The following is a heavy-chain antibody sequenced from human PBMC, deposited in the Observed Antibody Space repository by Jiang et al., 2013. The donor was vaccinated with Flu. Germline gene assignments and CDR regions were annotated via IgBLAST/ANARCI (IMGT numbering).Heavy chain of an antibody. CDR2: LNPNSGDT. V-gene: IGHV1-2*06. J-gene: IGHJ4*02. CDR3: ARPLDNSGFY. Sequence: SGAEVKKPGASVKVSCQASGYRFTGYFIHWVRQAPGQGLEWMGRLNPNSGDTKYAQKFQGRVTLTSDTSINTAYMELTRLTSDDTALYFCARPLDNSGFYWGQGTLVTVSS. D-gene: IGHD5-12*01. CDR1: GYRFTGYF.